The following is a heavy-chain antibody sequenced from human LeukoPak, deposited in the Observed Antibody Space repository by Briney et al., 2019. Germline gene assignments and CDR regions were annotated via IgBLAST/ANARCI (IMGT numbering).Heavy chain of an antibody. J-gene: IGHJ4*02. V-gene: IGHV3-9*03. CDR1: GFTFDGYA. D-gene: IGHD6-13*01. CDR3: AKDGGSSSWSDFDY. CDR2: ISWNSGSI. Sequence: GRSLRLSCAASGFTFDGYAMHWVRQAPGKGLEWVSGISWNSGSIGYADSVKGRFTISRDNAKNSLYLQMNSLRAEDMTLYYCAKDGGSSSWSDFDYWGQGTLVTVSS.